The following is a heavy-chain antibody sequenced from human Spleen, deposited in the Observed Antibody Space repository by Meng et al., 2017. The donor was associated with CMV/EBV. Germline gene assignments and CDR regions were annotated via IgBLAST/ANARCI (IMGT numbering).Heavy chain of an antibody. CDR2: MSPNSGNT. J-gene: IGHJ6*02. CDR1: GYTFDTYD. V-gene: IGHV1-8*01. Sequence: ASVKVSCKASGYTFDTYDINWVRQATGQGLEWMGWMSPNSGNTGYPQKFQGRVTMTRDTSTSTVYMELSSLRSEDTAVYYCARDEVGYCSSTSCLPVGMDVWGQGTTVTVSS. CDR3: ARDEVGYCSSTSCLPVGMDV. D-gene: IGHD2-2*01.